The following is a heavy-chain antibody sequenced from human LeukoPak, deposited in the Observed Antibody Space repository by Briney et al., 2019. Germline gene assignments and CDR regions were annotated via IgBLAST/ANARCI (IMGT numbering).Heavy chain of an antibody. V-gene: IGHV3-21*01. CDR1: GFTFSSYS. J-gene: IGHJ4*02. CDR3: ARGGLNDY. D-gene: IGHD1-26*01. Sequence: NPGGSLRLSCAASGFTFSSYSMYWVRQAPGKGLEWVSSISSGSSYIYYADSVKGRFTISRDNAKNSLYLQMNSLRAEDTAVYYCARGGLNDYWGQGTLVTVSS. CDR2: ISSGSSYI.